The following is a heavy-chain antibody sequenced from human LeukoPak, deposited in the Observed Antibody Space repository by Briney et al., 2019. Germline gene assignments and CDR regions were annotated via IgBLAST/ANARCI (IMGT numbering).Heavy chain of an antibody. D-gene: IGHD4-17*01. J-gene: IGHJ4*02. V-gene: IGHV1-2*02. Sequence: ASVKVSCKASGNTFTGYYIHWVRQAPGQGLEWMGWINPNSGGTNYAQKFQGRVTMTRDTSISTAYMELSRLRSDDTAVYYCARDRRAVSPFDYWGQGTLVTVSS. CDR3: ARDRRAVSPFDY. CDR2: INPNSGGT. CDR1: GNTFTGYY.